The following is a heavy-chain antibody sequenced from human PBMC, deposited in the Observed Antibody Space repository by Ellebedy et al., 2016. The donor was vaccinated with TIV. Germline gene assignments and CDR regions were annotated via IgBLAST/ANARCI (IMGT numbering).Heavy chain of an antibody. D-gene: IGHD1-26*01. CDR1: GFTFSSYS. V-gene: IGHV3-21*01. CDR3: ARDGVVGATMGSDY. J-gene: IGHJ4*02. Sequence: GESLKISCAASGFTFSSYSMNWVRQAPGKGLEWVSSISSSSSYIYYADSVKGRFTISRDNAKNSLYLQMNSLRAEDTAAYYCARDGVVGATMGSDYWGLGTVVTVSS. CDR2: ISSSSSYI.